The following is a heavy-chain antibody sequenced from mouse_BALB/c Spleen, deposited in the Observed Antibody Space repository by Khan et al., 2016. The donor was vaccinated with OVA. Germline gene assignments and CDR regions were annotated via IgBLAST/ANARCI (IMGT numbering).Heavy chain of an antibody. V-gene: IGHV3-2*02. CDR2: ISYSGDT. CDR1: GYSITSDYA. J-gene: IGHJ3*01. Sequence: EVQLVESGPGLVKPSQSLSLTCTVTGYSITSDYAWNWIRQFPGNKLEWMGYISYSGDTSYNPSLKSRISVTRDTSKNQFILQLNSVTTEDTATYYCAMGRTYWGQGTLVAVSA. D-gene: IGHD2-3*01. CDR3: AMGRTY.